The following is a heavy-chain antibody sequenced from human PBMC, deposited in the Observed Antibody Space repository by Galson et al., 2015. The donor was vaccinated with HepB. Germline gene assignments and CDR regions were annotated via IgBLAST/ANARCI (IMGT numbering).Heavy chain of an antibody. D-gene: IGHD3-9*01. V-gene: IGHV5-51*01. Sequence: QSGAEVKKPGESLKISCKGSGYDFPMYWIGWVRQMPGKGLEWMGMIYADDSDTRYSPSFQGQVTISADKSINTAYLQWSSLKASDTAIYYCARCPSSPTYDINVHSWLDPWGQGTLVTVSS. CDR1: GYDFPMYW. J-gene: IGHJ5*02. CDR3: ARCPSSPTYDINVHSWLDP. CDR2: IYADDSDT.